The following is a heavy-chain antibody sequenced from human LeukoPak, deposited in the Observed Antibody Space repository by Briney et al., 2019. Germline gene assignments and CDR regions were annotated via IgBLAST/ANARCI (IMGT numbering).Heavy chain of an antibody. V-gene: IGHV3-30*02. CDR2: IRYDGKIK. Sequence: GGSLRLPCAASGFTFNSYAMHWVRQAPGKGLEWVAFIRYDGKIKYYADSVKGRFTISRDNSKNTLYLQMSSLRAEDTALYYCAKDCGCGDGYNLFDSSGQGTLVTVSS. J-gene: IGHJ4*02. CDR3: AKDCGCGDGYNLFDS. CDR1: GFTFNSYA. D-gene: IGHD5-24*01.